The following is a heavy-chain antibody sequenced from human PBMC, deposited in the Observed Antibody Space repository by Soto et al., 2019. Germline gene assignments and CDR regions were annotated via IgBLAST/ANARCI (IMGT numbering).Heavy chain of an antibody. CDR2: ISSNGVGT. CDR1: GFTLSGYA. CDR3: AGRARPDFYYMDV. D-gene: IGHD6-6*01. V-gene: IGHV3-64*01. Sequence: EVQLAESGGGLAQPGGSLRLSCAASGFTLSGYAMDWVRQAPGKGLEYVSGISSNGVGTYYANSVQGRFTISRDNSKNTVYLQMGGLRPEDMAVYYCAGRARPDFYYMDVWGKGTTVTVSS. J-gene: IGHJ6*03.